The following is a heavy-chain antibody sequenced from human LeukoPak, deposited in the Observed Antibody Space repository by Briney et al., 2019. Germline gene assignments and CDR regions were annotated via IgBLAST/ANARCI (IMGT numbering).Heavy chain of an antibody. CDR1: GYSFTSYW. D-gene: IGHD2-15*01. CDR2: IYPGDSDT. Sequence: AGESLKISCKGSGYSFTSYWIGWVRQMPGKGLEWMGIIYPGDSDTRYSPSFQGQVTISADKSISTAYLQWSSLKASDTAMYYCARHVLGYCSGGSCYRYMDVWGKGTTVTVSS. J-gene: IGHJ6*03. CDR3: ARHVLGYCSGGSCYRYMDV. V-gene: IGHV5-51*01.